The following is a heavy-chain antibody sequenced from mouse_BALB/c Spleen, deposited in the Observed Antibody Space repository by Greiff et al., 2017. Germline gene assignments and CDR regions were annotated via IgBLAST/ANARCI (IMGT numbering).Heavy chain of an antibody. CDR1: GYTFTSYW. J-gene: IGHJ4*01. V-gene: IGHV1-87*01. D-gene: IGHD1-2*01. CDR2: IYPGDGDT. Sequence: QVQLQQSGAELARPGASVKLSCKASGYTFTSYWMQWVKQRPGQGLEWIGAIYPGDGDTRYTQKFKGKATLTADKSSSTAYMQLSSLASEDSAVYYCARSYYGYNYAMDYWGQGTSVTVSS. CDR3: ARSYYGYNYAMDY.